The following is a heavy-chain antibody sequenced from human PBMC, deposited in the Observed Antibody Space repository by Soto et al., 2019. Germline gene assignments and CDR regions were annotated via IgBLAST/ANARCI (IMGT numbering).Heavy chain of an antibody. CDR2: INPNNGDT. CDR1: GNTFTGHY. V-gene: IGHV1-2*02. J-gene: IGHJ6*02. Sequence: QVQLVKSGAAVKKPGASVRVSCKASGNTFTGHYMHWVRQAPGEGLEWMGWINPNNGDTKYAQNCQGRVTMTSDTSIRTAYSELSRMRNYDTDLYYCVRELGTTHVDYGLDVWGQGPTVTVSS. D-gene: IGHD1-1*01. CDR3: VRELGTTHVDYGLDV.